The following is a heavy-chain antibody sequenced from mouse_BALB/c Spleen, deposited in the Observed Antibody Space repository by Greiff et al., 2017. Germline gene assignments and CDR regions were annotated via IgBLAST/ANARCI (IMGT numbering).Heavy chain of an antibody. J-gene: IGHJ3*01. V-gene: IGHV2-2*02. D-gene: IGHD1-2*01. CDR2: IWSGGST. CDR3: ARKGTTATNFFAY. Sequence: VQLKESGPGLVQPSQSLSITCTVSGFSLTSYGVHWVRQSPGKGLEWLGVIWSGGSTDYNAAFISRLSISKDNSKSQVFFKMNSLQANDTAIYYCARKGTTATNFFAYWGQGTLVTVSA. CDR1: GFSLTSYG.